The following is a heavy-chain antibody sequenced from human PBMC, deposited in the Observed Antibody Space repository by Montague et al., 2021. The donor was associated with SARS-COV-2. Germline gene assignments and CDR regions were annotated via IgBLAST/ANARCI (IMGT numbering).Heavy chain of an antibody. CDR3: ARWDPQTLTVISLRGKSANDY. Sequence: SETLSLPCAVYGESFSGFFWSWIRQPPGKGLEWIAEINDRGVTNYNYNPSLGSRVTISADTSKNQFSLELRSVTAADTAVYYCARWDPQTLTVISLRGKSANDYWGQGTLVTVSS. CDR2: INDRGVTNY. J-gene: IGHJ4*02. CDR1: GESFSGFF. V-gene: IGHV4-34*01. D-gene: IGHD4-11*01.